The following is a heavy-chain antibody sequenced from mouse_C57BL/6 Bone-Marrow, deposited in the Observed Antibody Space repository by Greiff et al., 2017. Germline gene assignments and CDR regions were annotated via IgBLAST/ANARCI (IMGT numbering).Heavy chain of an antibody. CDR3: ARFPFY. CDR1: GYAFTNYL. Sequence: QVQLKQSGAELVRPGTSVKVSCKASGYAFTNYLIEWVKQRPGQGLEWIGVINPGSGGTNYNEKFKGKATLTADKSSSTAYMRLSSLTSEDSAVYLGARFPFYWGQGTTLTVSS. V-gene: IGHV1-54*01. CDR2: INPGSGGT. J-gene: IGHJ2*01.